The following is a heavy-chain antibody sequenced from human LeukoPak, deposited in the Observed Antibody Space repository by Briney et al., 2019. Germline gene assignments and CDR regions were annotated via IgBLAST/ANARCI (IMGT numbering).Heavy chain of an antibody. J-gene: IGHJ4*02. CDR3: ARFGRYCSSTSCYRRYYFDY. CDR1: GGSISSYY. CDR2: INHSGST. V-gene: IGHV4-34*01. D-gene: IGHD2-2*01. Sequence: PSETLSLTCTVSGGSISSYYWSWIRQPPGKGLEWIGEINHSGSTNYNPSLKSRVTISVDTSKNQFSLKLSSVTAADTAVYYCARFGRYCSSTSCYRRYYFDYWGQGTLVTVSS.